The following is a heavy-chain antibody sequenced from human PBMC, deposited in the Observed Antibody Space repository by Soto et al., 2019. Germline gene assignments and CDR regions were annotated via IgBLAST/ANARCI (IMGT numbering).Heavy chain of an antibody. D-gene: IGHD5-12*01. Sequence: GGSLRLCCAASGLTVCSNYMSWVRQAPGKGLEWVSVIYSGGSTYYADSVKGRFTISRHNSKNTLYLQMNSLRAEDTAVYYCLSGYDRPGNAFDIWGQGTMVTVSS. CDR2: IYSGGST. CDR1: GLTVCSNY. V-gene: IGHV3-53*04. CDR3: LSGYDRPGNAFDI. J-gene: IGHJ3*02.